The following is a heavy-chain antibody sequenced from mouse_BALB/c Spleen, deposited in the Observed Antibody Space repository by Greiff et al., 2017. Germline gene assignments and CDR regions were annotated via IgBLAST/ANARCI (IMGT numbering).Heavy chain of an antibody. J-gene: IGHJ2*01. CDR2: IWAGGST. CDR1: GFSLTSYG. Sequence: QVQLQQSGPGLVAPSQSLSITCTVSGFSLTSYGVHWVRQPPGKGLEWLGVIWAGGSTNYNSALMSRLSISKDNSKSQVFLKMNSLQTDDTAMYYCARDRTTATFHYFDYWGQGTTLTVSS. CDR3: ARDRTTATFHYFDY. D-gene: IGHD1-2*01. V-gene: IGHV2-9*02.